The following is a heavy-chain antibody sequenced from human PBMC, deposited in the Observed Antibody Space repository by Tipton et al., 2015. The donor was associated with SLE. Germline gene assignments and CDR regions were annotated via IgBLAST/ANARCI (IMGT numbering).Heavy chain of an antibody. CDR1: GFTFSSYS. CDR3: ARGGRGASWGSAWYFDL. CDR2: IRYDGSNK. J-gene: IGHJ2*01. V-gene: IGHV3-30*02. D-gene: IGHD7-27*01. Sequence: SLRLSCAASGFTFSSYSMNWVRQAPGKGLGWVAFIRYDGSNKYYADSVKGRFTISRDNSKNTLYLQMNSLRAEDTAVYYCARGGRGASWGSAWYFDLWGRGTRVTVSS.